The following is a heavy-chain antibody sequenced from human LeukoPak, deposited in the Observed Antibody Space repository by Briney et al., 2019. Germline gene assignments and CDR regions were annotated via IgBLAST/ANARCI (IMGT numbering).Heavy chain of an antibody. CDR3: ARVASYCSSTSCTHDWFDP. J-gene: IGHJ5*02. CDR1: GFTFSDYY. D-gene: IGHD2-2*01. CDR2: ISSSGSTI. Sequence: GGSLRPSCAASGFTFSDYYMSWIRQAPGKGLEWVSYISSSGSTIYYADSVKGRFTISRDNAKNSLYLQMNSLRAEDTAVYYCARVASYCSSTSCTHDWFDPWGQGTLVTVSS. V-gene: IGHV3-11*01.